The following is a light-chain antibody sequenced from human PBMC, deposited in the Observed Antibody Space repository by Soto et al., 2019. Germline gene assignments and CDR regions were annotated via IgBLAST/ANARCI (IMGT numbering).Light chain of an antibody. J-gene: IGKJ2*01. CDR1: QDISNH. Sequence: DIQMTQSPSSLSASAGDRVTITCQASQDISNHLNWYQQKAGKAPKLLINDASNLETGVPSRFSGSGSGTDFTLTISRLEPEDFAVYFCQHYGNSPPFTFGQGTKVEIK. CDR2: DAS. CDR3: QHYGNSPPFT. V-gene: IGKV1-33*01.